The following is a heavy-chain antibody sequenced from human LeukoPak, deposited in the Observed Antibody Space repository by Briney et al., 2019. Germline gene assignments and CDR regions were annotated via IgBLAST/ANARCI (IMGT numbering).Heavy chain of an antibody. D-gene: IGHD2-15*01. CDR2: ISTSGSSI. J-gene: IGHJ4*02. V-gene: IGHV3-11*04. Sequence: GGSLRLSCAASGFTVSSNYMSWIRQAPGKGLEWVSYISTSGSSIYYADSVRGRFTISRDNAKNSLYLQMNSLRAEDTAVYYCARIPRYCSGGSCFSLDYWGQGTLVTVSS. CDR3: ARIPRYCSGGSCFSLDY. CDR1: GFTVSSNY.